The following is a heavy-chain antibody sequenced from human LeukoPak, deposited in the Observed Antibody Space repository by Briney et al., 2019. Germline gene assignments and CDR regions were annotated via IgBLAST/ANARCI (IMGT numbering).Heavy chain of an antibody. V-gene: IGHV3-20*04. CDR3: ARSGLVLVAAAANWFDP. CDR2: INWNGGST. D-gene: IGHD6-13*01. CDR1: GFTFDDYG. Sequence: GGSLRLSCVASGFTFDDYGMSWVRQAPGKGLEWVSGINWNGGSTGYADSVKGRFTISRDNAKNSLYLQMNSLRAEDTALYYCARSGLVLVAAAANWFDPWGQGTLVTVSS. J-gene: IGHJ5*02.